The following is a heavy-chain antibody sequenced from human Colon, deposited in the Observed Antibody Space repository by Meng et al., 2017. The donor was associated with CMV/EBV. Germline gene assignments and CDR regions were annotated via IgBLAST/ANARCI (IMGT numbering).Heavy chain of an antibody. CDR3: AIVRTYYSDSSPWADYGMDV. Sequence: ASVKVSCKASGYTFTSYDINWVRQATGQGLEWMGWMNPNRGNTGYAQKFQGRVTITRNTSISTAYMALSSLCSEHTAVYSCAIVRTYYSDSSPWADYGMDVWGQGTTVTVSS. V-gene: IGHV1-8*03. CDR1: GYTFTSYD. CDR2: MNPNRGNT. J-gene: IGHJ6*02. D-gene: IGHD3-22*01.